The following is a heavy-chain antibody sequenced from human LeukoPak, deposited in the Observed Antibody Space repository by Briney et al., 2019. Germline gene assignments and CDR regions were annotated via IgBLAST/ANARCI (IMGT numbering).Heavy chain of an antibody. V-gene: IGHV3-15*01. CDR2: IKSKTDGETT. CDR1: GFTFTNAW. D-gene: IGHD3-10*01. Sequence: GGSLRLSCVDSGFTFTNAWMSWVRQAPGKGLEWIGRIKSKTDGETTNYAEPVRGRFTISSDGSKSAVYLQMNSLKLEDTAVYYCTTDLGTYYHGSQRLIPIDYWGQGTLVTVSS. CDR3: TTDLGTYYHGSQRLIPIDY. J-gene: IGHJ4*02.